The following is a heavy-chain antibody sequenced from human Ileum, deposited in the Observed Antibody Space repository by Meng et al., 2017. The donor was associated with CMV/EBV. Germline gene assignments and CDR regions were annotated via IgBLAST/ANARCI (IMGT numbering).Heavy chain of an antibody. D-gene: IGHD1-26*01. CDR2: ISWNSENI. CDR1: GFTFDDYG. CDR3: AKDVGHSGSYRYLDY. V-gene: IGHV3-9*01. J-gene: IGHJ4*02. Sequence: GGSLRLSCTASGFTFDDYGMSWVRQAPGKGLEWVSGISWNSENIDYGDSVKGRFSISRDNAKNSLYLQMNSLRPEDTALYYCAKDVGHSGSYRYLDYWGQGTLVTVSS.